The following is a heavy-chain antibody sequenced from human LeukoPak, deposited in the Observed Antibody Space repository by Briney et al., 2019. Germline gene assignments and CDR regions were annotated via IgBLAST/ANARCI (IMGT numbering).Heavy chain of an antibody. CDR1: GYSISSGYY. Sequence: SETLSLTCTVSGYSISSGYYWGWIRQPPGKGLEWIGSIYHSGSTYYNPSLKSRVTISEDTPKNQFSLKLRSVTAADTAVYYCARGPRFGELLWHWFDPWGQGTLVTVSS. CDR3: ARGPRFGELLWHWFDP. J-gene: IGHJ5*02. V-gene: IGHV4-38-2*02. CDR2: IYHSGST. D-gene: IGHD3-10*01.